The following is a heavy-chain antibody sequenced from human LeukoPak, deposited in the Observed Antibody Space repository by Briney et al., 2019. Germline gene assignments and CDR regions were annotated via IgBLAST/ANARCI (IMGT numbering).Heavy chain of an antibody. J-gene: IGHJ5*02. CDR3: ARRVAAAGTNWFDP. CDR2: IYPGESDT. V-gene: IGHV5-51*01. CDR1: GYRFTSYW. Sequence: GEALKISFKGSGYRFTSYWIGWGRPMPGKGLGWMGIIYPGESDTRYSPSFQGQVTISADKSISTAYLQWSSLKASDTAMYYCARRVAAAGTNWFDPWGQGTLVTVSS. D-gene: IGHD6-13*01.